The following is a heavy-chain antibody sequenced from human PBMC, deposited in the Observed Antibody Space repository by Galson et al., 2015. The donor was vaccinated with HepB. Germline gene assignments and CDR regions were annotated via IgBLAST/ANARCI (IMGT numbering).Heavy chain of an antibody. D-gene: IGHD3-3*01. V-gene: IGHV7-4-1*02. J-gene: IGHJ6*03. CDR1: GYTFTDYV. CDR3: ARSSLRFLDWLPYYDYYYMDV. Sequence: KVSCKASGYTFTDYVVNWVRQAPGQGLEWMGWMNTNTGKPTYAPGFAGRFVLSLDTSVTTAYLQISSLETDDTAVYYCARSSLRFLDWLPYYDYYYMDVWGEGTTVTVSS. CDR2: MNTNTGKP.